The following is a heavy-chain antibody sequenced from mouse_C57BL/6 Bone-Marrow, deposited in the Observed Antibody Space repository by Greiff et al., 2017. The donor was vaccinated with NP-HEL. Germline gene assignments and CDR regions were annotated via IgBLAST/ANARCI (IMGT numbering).Heavy chain of an antibody. Sequence: VMLVESGPGLVQPSQSLSITCTVSGFSLTSYGVHWVRQSPGKGLEWLGVIWSGGSTDYNAAFISRLSISKDNSKSQVFFKMNSLQADDTAIYYCARNQGILRSYWYFDVWGTGTTVTVSS. CDR3: ARNQGILRSYWYFDV. J-gene: IGHJ1*03. CDR1: GFSLTSYG. V-gene: IGHV2-2*01. CDR2: IWSGGST. D-gene: IGHD1-1*01.